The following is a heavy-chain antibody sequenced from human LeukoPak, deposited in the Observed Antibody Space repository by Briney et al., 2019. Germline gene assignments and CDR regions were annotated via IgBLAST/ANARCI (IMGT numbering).Heavy chain of an antibody. CDR1: GFTFDDYA. D-gene: IGHD6-19*01. CDR3: AKSVAGVFDY. V-gene: IGHV3-9*01. CDR2: ISWNSGNI. Sequence: GGSLRLSCVASGFTFDDYAMHWVRQAPGKGLEWVSGISWNSGNIGYADSVKGRFTISRDNAKNSLYLQMNSLRAEDTALYYCAKSVAGVFDYWGQGALVTVSS. J-gene: IGHJ4*02.